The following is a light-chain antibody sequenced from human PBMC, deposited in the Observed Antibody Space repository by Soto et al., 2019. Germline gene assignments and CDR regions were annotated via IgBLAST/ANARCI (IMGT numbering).Light chain of an antibody. V-gene: IGLV2-14*01. CDR3: NSHTSSGVQV. J-gene: IGLJ1*01. Sequence: QSALTQPASVSGSPGQSITISCTGTSSDVGGYNHVSWYQHHPGKAPKLMIYEVSNRPSGVSNRFSGSKSGYTASLTISGFQAEDEADYYCNSHTSSGVQVFGTGTKLTVL. CDR2: EVS. CDR1: SSDVGGYNH.